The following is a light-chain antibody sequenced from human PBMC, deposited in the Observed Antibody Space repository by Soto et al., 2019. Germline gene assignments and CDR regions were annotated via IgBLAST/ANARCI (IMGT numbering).Light chain of an antibody. V-gene: IGKV2D-29*02. CDR3: MQSTQLPPT. J-gene: IGKJ5*01. CDR1: QMLLHITGETF. Sequence: DVVMAQTPRCLSVAPGQAASISCNSSQMLLHITGETFLFWYLQKPGQSPQLLIYEVSTRVSGVPDRFSGSGSGTDFTLEISRVETDDVGIYYCMQSTQLPPTFGQGTRLEIK. CDR2: EVS.